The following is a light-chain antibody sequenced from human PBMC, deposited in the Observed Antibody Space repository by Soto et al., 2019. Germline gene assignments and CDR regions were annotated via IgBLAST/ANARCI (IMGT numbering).Light chain of an antibody. CDR1: QNIDTY. J-gene: IGKJ1*01. V-gene: IGKV1-39*01. Sequence: DIPMTQSPSSLSASVGDRVTITCRASQNIDTYLNWYLQKPGQAPKLLIYSAYSLQSGVSPRFSGDGSGTDFTLTINSLQPEDFATYHCQQSYNFPRTFGQGTTV. CDR3: QQSYNFPRT. CDR2: SAY.